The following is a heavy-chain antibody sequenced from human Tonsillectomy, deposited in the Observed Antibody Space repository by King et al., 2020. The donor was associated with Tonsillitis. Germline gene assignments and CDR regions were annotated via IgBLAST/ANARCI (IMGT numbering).Heavy chain of an antibody. CDR1: GGSISSSSYY. J-gene: IGHJ4*02. CDR3: ARRGSGYGGYFDY. D-gene: IGHD5-12*01. Sequence: QLQESGPGLVKPSETLSLTCTVSGGSISSSSYYWGWIRQPPGKGLEWIGSIYYSGSTYYNPSLKSRVTISVVTSKNQLSLKLSSVTAADTAVYFCARRGSGYGGYFDYWGQGTLVTVSS. CDR2: IYYSGST. V-gene: IGHV4-39*01.